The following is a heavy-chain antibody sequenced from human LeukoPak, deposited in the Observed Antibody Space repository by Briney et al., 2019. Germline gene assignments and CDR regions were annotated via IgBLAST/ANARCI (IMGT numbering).Heavy chain of an antibody. D-gene: IGHD4-23*01. CDR3: ARDSVGPFRRSPTNAFYV. Sequence: GGSLRLSCAASGFTFSNYGMHWVRQAPGKGLEWVAFIRYDGSNKYYVDSVKGRFTISRDNARNSLYLQMNSLRAEDTAVYYCARDSVGPFRRSPTNAFYVWGQGTMVTVSS. V-gene: IGHV3-30*02. CDR1: GFTFSNYG. CDR2: IRYDGSNK. J-gene: IGHJ3*01.